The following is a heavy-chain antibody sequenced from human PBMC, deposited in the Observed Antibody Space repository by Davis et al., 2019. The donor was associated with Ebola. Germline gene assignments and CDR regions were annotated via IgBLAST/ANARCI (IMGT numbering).Heavy chain of an antibody. CDR3: AKDRSSWYSPNYFDY. V-gene: IGHV3-23*01. D-gene: IGHD6-13*01. Sequence: GESLKISCAASGFTFSSYAMSWVRQAPGKGLEWVSAISGSGGSTYYADSVKGRFTISRDNSKNTLYLQMNRLRAEDTAVYYCAKDRSSWYSPNYFDYWGQGTLVTVSS. J-gene: IGHJ4*02. CDR1: GFTFSSYA. CDR2: ISGSGGST.